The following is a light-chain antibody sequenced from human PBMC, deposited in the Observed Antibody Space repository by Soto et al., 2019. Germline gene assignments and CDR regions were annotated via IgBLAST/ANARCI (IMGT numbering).Light chain of an antibody. V-gene: IGKV3-20*01. CDR2: GTS. CDR3: QQYGSAPWT. CDR1: QSVSSSY. J-gene: IGKJ1*01. Sequence: EIVLTQSPGTLSLSPGERATLSCRASQSVSSSYLAWYQQNPGQAPRLLIYGTSTRATGIPDRFSGSGSGTDFTLTISRLEPEDFAVYYCQQYGSAPWTFGQGTKVVIK.